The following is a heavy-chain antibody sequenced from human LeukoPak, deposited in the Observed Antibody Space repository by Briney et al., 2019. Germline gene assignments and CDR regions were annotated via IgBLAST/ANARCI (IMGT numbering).Heavy chain of an antibody. CDR2: ISAYNGNT. Sequence: ASVKVSCKASGYTFTSYGISWVRQAPGQGLEWMGWISAYNGNTNYAQKLQGRVTITTDTSTSTSYMELRSLRSDDTAVDYCTRDPDPYSSGWYCYWGQGTLVTVSS. V-gene: IGHV1-18*01. J-gene: IGHJ4*02. CDR1: GYTFTSYG. D-gene: IGHD6-19*01. CDR3: TRDPDPYSSGWYCY.